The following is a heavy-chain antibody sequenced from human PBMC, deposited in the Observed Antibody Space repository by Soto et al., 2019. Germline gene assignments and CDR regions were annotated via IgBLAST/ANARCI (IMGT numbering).Heavy chain of an antibody. D-gene: IGHD3-22*01. CDR1: GFTFSSYA. Sequence: GGSLRLSCAASGFTFSSYAMHWVRQAPGKGLEWVAVIWYDGSNKYYADSVKGRFTISRDNSKNTLYLQMNSLRAEDTAVYYCARDNPYYYDSSGYYYYYYGMDVWGQGTTVTVS. J-gene: IGHJ6*02. CDR3: ARDNPYYYDSSGYYYYYYGMDV. V-gene: IGHV3-33*08. CDR2: IWYDGSNK.